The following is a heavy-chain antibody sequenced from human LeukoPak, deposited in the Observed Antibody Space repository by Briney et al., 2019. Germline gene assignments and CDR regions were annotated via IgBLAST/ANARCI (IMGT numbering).Heavy chain of an antibody. J-gene: IGHJ4*02. CDR1: GFTFRTSG. V-gene: IGHV3-48*01. D-gene: IGHD4-11*01. CDR2: ISSSGTTI. CDR3: ARDDNYGIFVNVDY. Sequence: GGSLRLSCAASGFTFRTSGMNWVRQAPGKGLEWVSYISSSGTTISYAQSVKGRFTIIRDNAQNSLTLHMNTLRADDTAVYYCARDDNYGIFVNVDYWGQGTLVTVSS.